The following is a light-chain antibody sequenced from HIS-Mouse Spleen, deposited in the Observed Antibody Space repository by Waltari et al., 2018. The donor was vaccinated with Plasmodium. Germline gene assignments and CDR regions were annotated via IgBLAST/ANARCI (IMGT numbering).Light chain of an antibody. Sequence: SYELTQPPSVSVSPGQTARITCSGDALPKKYAYWYQQKSGQAPVLVIYEDSKRPSGTPCRFSGSSSGTMATLTISGAQVEDEADYYCYSTDSSGNHRVFGGGTKLTVL. CDR2: EDS. V-gene: IGLV3-10*01. CDR1: ALPKKY. CDR3: YSTDSSGNHRV. J-gene: IGLJ3*02.